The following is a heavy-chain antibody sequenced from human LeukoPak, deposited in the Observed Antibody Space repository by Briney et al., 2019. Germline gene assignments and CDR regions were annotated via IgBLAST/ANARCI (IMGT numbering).Heavy chain of an antibody. V-gene: IGHV4-61*02. Sequence: PSETLSLTCTVSGDSISSGSYYWRWIRQPAGKGLEWIGRIYTSGSANYNPSLKSRVTISVDTSKNQFSLKLSSVTAADTAVYYCARDRTRHALDYWGQGTLVTVSS. CDR1: GDSISSGSYY. CDR3: ARDRTRHALDY. D-gene: IGHD2-2*01. J-gene: IGHJ4*02. CDR2: IYTSGSA.